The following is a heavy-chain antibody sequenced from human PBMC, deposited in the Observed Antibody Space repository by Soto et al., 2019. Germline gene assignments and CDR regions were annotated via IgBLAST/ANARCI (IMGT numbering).Heavy chain of an antibody. CDR1: GFTFSSYA. CDR2: ISGSGGST. D-gene: IGHD3-10*01. J-gene: IGHJ4*01. V-gene: IGHV3-23*01. Sequence: EVQLLESGGGLVQPGGSLRLSCAASGFTFSSYAMSWVRQAPGKGLEWVSAISGSGGSTYYADSVKGRFTISRDNSKNTLYLQMSSLRAEDTAVYCGVEDGPGCGEAPFSAYWGRGTLGNDSS. CDR3: VEDGPGCGEAPFSAY.